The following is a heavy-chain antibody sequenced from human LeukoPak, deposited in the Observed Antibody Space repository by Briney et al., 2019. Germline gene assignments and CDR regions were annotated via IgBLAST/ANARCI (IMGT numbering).Heavy chain of an antibody. V-gene: IGHV1-8*02. J-gene: IGHJ5*02. CDR3: ARGRGRSGWYRGNWFDP. D-gene: IGHD6-19*01. CDR2: MNPNSGNT. Sequence: ASVKVSCKASGGTFSSYAISWVRQATGQGLEWMGWMNPNSGNTGYAQKFQGRVTMTRNTSISTAYMELSSLRSEDTAVYYCARGRGRSGWYRGNWFDPWGQGTLVTVSS. CDR1: GGTFSSYA.